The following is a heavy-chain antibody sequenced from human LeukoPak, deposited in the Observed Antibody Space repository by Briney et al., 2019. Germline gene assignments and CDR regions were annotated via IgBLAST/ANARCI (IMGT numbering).Heavy chain of an antibody. CDR1: GYIFTSYW. CDR2: IDPSDSYT. CDR3: ARHPWNDILTGYYIDY. J-gene: IGHJ4*02. Sequence: GESLMISCKGSGYIFTSYWISWMRQLPGKGLEWMGRIDPSDSYTNYSPSFQGHVTISADKSISTAYLQWSSLKASDTAMYYCARHPWNDILTGYYIDYWGQGTLVTVSS. V-gene: IGHV5-10-1*01. D-gene: IGHD3-9*01.